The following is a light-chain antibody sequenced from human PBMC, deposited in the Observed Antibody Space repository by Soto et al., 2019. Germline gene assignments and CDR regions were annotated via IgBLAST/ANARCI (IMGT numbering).Light chain of an antibody. CDR2: SNN. V-gene: IGLV1-44*01. CDR3: AAWDDSLNGRV. J-gene: IGLJ3*02. CDR1: SSNIGSNT. Sequence: QSVLTQPPSASGTPGQRVTISCSGSSSNIGSNTVNWYQQLPGTAPKPLIHSNNQRPSGVPDRFSGSKSGTSASLAISGLQSEDEADYYCAAWDDSLNGRVFGGGTKLTVL.